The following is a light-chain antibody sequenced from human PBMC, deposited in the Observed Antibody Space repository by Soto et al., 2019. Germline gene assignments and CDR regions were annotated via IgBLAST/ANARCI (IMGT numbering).Light chain of an antibody. CDR2: GAS. CDR1: QSVSSK. CDR3: QQYGSSIT. Sequence: EIVMTQSPATLSLSPEERATLSCRASQSVSSKLAWYQQKPGQAPRLLIYGASSRATGIPDRFSGSGSGTDFTLTISGLEPEDFAVYYCQQYGSSITFGQGTRLEIK. J-gene: IGKJ5*01. V-gene: IGKV3-20*01.